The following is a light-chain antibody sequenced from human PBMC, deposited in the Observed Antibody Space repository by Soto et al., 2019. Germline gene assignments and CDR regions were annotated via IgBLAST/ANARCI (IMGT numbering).Light chain of an antibody. CDR3: QQRSNWPRT. Sequence: EIVLTQSPATLSLSPGDRATLSCRASQSVSTYLAWYQQKPGQAPRLLMYGASTRATGIPARFSGSGSGTDFTLTISSLEPEDFAVYYCQQRSNWPRTFGQGTEVEIK. CDR2: GAS. V-gene: IGKV3-11*01. CDR1: QSVSTY. J-gene: IGKJ1*01.